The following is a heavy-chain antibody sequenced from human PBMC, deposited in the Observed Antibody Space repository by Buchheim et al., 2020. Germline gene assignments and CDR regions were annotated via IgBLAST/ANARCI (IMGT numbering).Heavy chain of an antibody. D-gene: IGHD5-24*01. J-gene: IGHJ4*02. CDR2: IYYSGSA. V-gene: IGHV4-39*02. Sequence: QLQLQESGPGLVKPSETLSLTCTVSGGSISGSTYYWGWIRQPPGKGLEWIGSIYYSGSAFYNPSLKSRVTISVDTSNNQFSLQLRSVTAADTAVYYCARECSGYNLGYWGQGTL. CDR3: ARECSGYNLGY. CDR1: GGSISGSTYY.